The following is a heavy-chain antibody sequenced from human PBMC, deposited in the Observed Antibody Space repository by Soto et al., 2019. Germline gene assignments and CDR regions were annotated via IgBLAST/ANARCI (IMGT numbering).Heavy chain of an antibody. J-gene: IGHJ4*02. CDR2: IYYSGST. D-gene: IGHD2-8*01. V-gene: IGHV4-59*08. Sequence: SETLSLTCTVSGGSISSYYWSWIRQPPGKGLEWIGYIYYSGSTNYNPSLKGRVTIPVDTSKNQFSLKLGSVTAADTAVYYCARYCTNGVCQDYWGQGTLVTVSS. CDR1: GGSISSYY. CDR3: ARYCTNGVCQDY.